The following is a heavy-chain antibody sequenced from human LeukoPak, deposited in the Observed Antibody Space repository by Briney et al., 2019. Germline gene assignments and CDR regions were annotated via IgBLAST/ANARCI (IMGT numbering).Heavy chain of an antibody. CDR2: INHSGST. J-gene: IGHJ4*02. V-gene: IGHV4-34*01. CDR3: ARGRRLLAAAGVKEFDY. D-gene: IGHD6-13*01. Sequence: PSETLSLTCAVYGGSFSGYYWSWIRQPPGKGLEWIGEINHSGSTNYNPSLKSRVTISVDTSKNQFSLKLCSVTAADTAVYYCARGRRLLAAAGVKEFDYWGQGTLVTVSS. CDR1: GGSFSGYY.